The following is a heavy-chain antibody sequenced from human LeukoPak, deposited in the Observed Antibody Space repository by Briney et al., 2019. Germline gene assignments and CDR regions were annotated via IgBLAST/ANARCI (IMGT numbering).Heavy chain of an antibody. CDR2: IHYTGST. Sequence: SETLSLTCSVSGGSISSYYWSWIRQPTGKGLEWIGYIHYTGSTNYNPSLKSRVTMSLDTSKNQFSMELMSVTAADTAVYYCARWNYIDNSGYYSDWYFDLWGRGTLVTVSS. CDR1: GGSISSYY. J-gene: IGHJ2*01. CDR3: ARWNYIDNSGYYSDWYFDL. V-gene: IGHV4-59*08. D-gene: IGHD3-22*01.